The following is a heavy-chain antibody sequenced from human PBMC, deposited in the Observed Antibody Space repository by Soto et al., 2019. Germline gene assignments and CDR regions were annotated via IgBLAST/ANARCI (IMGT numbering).Heavy chain of an antibody. CDR1: GYTFTSYD. J-gene: IGHJ2*01. CDR3: AQLGSYSGWYFDL. V-gene: IGHV1-8*01. CDR2: MNPNSGNT. D-gene: IGHD1-26*01. Sequence: QVQLVQSGAEVKKPGASVKVSCKASGYTFTSYDINWVRQATGQGLEWMGWMNPNSGNTGYAQKFHGRVTMTRNTTIRTAYTELSSLRSEYTAVYYCAQLGSYSGWYFDLWGRGTLVTVSS.